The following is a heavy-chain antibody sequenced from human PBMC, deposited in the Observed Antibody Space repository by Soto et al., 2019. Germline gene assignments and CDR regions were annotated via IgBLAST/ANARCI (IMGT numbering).Heavy chain of an antibody. Sequence: SETLSLTCSVSGYSVTSSDYYWAWIRQPPGKGLEWIGSMFYSGLTYYNPSLKSRVTLSVDTSKNQFSVRLNSVTAADTAVYYCAPLSVSLSGPYGIRVWGQGTKVTVSS. J-gene: IGHJ6*02. CDR2: MFYSGLT. V-gene: IGHV4-39*01. CDR1: GYSVTSSDYY. CDR3: APLSVSLSGPYGIRV. D-gene: IGHD2-15*01.